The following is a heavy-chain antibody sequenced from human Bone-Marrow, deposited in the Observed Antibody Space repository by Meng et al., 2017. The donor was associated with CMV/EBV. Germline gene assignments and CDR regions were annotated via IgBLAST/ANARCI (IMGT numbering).Heavy chain of an antibody. CDR2: IYYSGTT. D-gene: IGHD2-15*01. V-gene: IGHV4-39*07. J-gene: IGHJ6*02. CDR1: GGSISSTNPY. Sequence: SETLSLTCSVSGGSISSTNPYWAWIRQSPGKGLEWIGSIYYSGTTYYRPSLKSRVTISVDTSKNQFSLKLTSVTAADTAVYYCARERCSGGSCYSLAMDVWGQGTTVTVSS. CDR3: ARERCSGGSCYSLAMDV.